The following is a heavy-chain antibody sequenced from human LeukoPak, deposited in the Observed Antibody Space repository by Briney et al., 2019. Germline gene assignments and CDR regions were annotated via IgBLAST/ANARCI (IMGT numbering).Heavy chain of an antibody. CDR3: ARGSFGQLVGDY. V-gene: IGHV1-2*02. D-gene: IGHD6-6*01. J-gene: IGHJ4*02. CDR1: GYTFTGYY. CDR2: INPNSGGT. Sequence: ASVKVSCKASGYTFTGYYIHWVRQAPGQGLEWMGWINPNSGGTAYAQKFQDRVTMTRDTSIRTAYMDLSRLTSGDTAVYYCARGSFGQLVGDYWGQGTLVTVSS.